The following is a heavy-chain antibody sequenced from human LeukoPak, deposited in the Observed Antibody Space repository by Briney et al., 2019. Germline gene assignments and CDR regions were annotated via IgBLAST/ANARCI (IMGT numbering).Heavy chain of an antibody. V-gene: IGHV4-39*01. J-gene: IGHJ3*02. CDR3: ARHDSSGPYNAFDI. CDR2: IYYSGTT. Sequence: SETLSLTCTVSGVSIRRSSYYWGWIRQPPGKGLEWIGSIYYSGTTYNNPSLKSRVTISADTSKNHYSLTLNSVTAADTAVYSCARHDSSGPYNAFDIWGQGTMVTVSS. CDR1: GVSIRRSSYY. D-gene: IGHD3-22*01.